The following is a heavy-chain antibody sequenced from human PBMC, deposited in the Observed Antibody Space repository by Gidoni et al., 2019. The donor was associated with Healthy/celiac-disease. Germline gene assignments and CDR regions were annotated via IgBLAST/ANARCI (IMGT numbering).Heavy chain of an antibody. CDR3: ARTITIFGARGAFDI. CDR1: GYTFTSYA. Sequence: QVQLVQSGAEVKKPGASVKVSCKASGYTFTSYAMHWVRQAPGQRLEWMGWINAGNGNTKYSQKFQGRVTITRDTSASTAYMELSSLRSEDTAVYYCARTITIFGARGAFDIWGQGTMVTVSS. V-gene: IGHV1-3*01. D-gene: IGHD3-3*01. CDR2: INAGNGNT. J-gene: IGHJ3*02.